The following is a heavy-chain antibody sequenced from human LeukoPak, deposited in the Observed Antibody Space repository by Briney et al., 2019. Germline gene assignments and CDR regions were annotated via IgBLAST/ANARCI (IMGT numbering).Heavy chain of an antibody. CDR3: ARASNWRSFDY. CDR1: GYTFTSYG. V-gene: IGHV1-69*04. Sequence: GASVKVSCKASGYTFTSYGISWVRQAPGQGLEWMGRIIPILGIANYAQKFQGRVTITADKSTSTAYMELSSLRSEDTAVYYCARASNWRSFDYWGQGTLVTVSS. CDR2: IIPILGIA. D-gene: IGHD1-20*01. J-gene: IGHJ4*02.